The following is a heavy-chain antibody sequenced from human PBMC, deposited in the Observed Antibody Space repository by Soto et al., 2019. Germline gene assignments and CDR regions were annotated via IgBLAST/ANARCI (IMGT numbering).Heavy chain of an antibody. Sequence: QVQLVQSGAEVKKPGSSVKVSCKASGGTFSSYAISWVRQAPGQGLEWMGGSIPIFGTANYAQKFQGRVTITADESTSTAYMELSSLRSEDTAVYYCARRGIAARPPTGDYGMDVWGQGTTVTVSS. CDR1: GGTFSSYA. J-gene: IGHJ6*02. D-gene: IGHD6-6*01. V-gene: IGHV1-69*01. CDR3: ARRGIAARPPTGDYGMDV. CDR2: SIPIFGTA.